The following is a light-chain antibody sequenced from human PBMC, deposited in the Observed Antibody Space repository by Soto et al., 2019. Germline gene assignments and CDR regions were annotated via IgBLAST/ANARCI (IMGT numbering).Light chain of an antibody. V-gene: IGKV1-6*01. CDR1: QGMRDD. J-gene: IGKJ1*01. CDR2: AAS. Sequence: AIQMTQSPSSLSASVGDRVTITCRASQGMRDDLGWYQQKPGKAPKLLIYAASSLQSGVPSRFSGSGSGTDFTLTISSLQPEDFATYYCLQDYNYAWTFGQGTKVEIK. CDR3: LQDYNYAWT.